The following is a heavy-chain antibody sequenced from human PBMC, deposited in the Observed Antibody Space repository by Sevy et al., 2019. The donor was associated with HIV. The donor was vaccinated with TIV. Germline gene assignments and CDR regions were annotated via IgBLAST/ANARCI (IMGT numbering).Heavy chain of an antibody. D-gene: IGHD3-22*01. CDR2: ISSSSSYI. CDR3: ARAAYYYDSSGYYYVDY. Sequence: GGSLRLSCAASGFTFSSYCMNWVRQAPGKGLEWVSSISSSSSYIYYANSVKGRFTISRDNAKNSLYLQMNSLRAEDTAVYYCARAAYYYDSSGYYYVDYWGQGTLVTVSS. J-gene: IGHJ4*02. V-gene: IGHV3-21*01. CDR1: GFTFSSYC.